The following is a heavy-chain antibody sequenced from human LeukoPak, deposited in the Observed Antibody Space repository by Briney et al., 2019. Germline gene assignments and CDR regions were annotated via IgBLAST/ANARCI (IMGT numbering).Heavy chain of an antibody. J-gene: IGHJ5*01. CDR3: ARARYDYVWGSYRSRTCWFDP. V-gene: IGHV4-34*01. Sequence: PSETLSLTCAVYGGSFSGYYWSWIRQPPGKGLEWIGEINHSGSTNYNPSLKSRVTISVDTSKNQFSLKLSSVTAADTAVYYCARARYDYVWGSYRSRTCWFDPWGQGTLVTVSS. CDR2: INHSGST. D-gene: IGHD3-16*02. CDR1: GGSFSGYY.